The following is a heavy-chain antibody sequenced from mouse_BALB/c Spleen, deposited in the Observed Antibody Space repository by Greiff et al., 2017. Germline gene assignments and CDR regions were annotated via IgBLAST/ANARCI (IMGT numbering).Heavy chain of an antibody. V-gene: IGHV5-12-2*01. CDR1: GFTFSSYT. D-gene: IGHD2-14*01. Sequence: EVKLVESGGGLVQPGGSLKLSCAASGFTFSSYTMSWVRQTPEKRLEWVAYISNGGGSTYYPDTVKGRFTISRDNAKNTLYLQMSSLKSEDTAMYYCARHKNYRTYWYFDVWGAGTTVTVSS. CDR3: ARHKNYRTYWYFDV. J-gene: IGHJ1*01. CDR2: ISNGGGST.